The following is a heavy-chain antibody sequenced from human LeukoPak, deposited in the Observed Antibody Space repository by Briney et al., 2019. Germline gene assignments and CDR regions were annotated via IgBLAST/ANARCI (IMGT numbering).Heavy chain of an antibody. J-gene: IGHJ4*02. V-gene: IGHV4-39*07. CDR3: ARVFDS. Sequence: PSETLSLTCTVSGGSVSTSDYYWGWIRQSPVRGLEWIGDVFYTGKTNYNPSLRGRATISIDTSKNQFSLKLTYVTAADTAVYYCARVFDSWGQGTLVTVSS. CDR1: GGSVSTSDYY. CDR2: VFYTGKT.